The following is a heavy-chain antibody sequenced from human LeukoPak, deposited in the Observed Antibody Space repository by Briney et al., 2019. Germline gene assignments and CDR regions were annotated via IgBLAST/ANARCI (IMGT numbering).Heavy chain of an antibody. Sequence: PGGSLRLSCAASGFTFSSYAMHWVRQAPGKGLEWVAVISYDGSNKYYADSVKGRFTISRDNSKNTLYLQMNSLRAEDTAVYYCASGVGPPVKISPGDYWGQGTLVTVSS. CDR3: ASGVGPPVKISPGDY. D-gene: IGHD2-2*01. CDR2: ISYDGSNK. J-gene: IGHJ4*02. V-gene: IGHV3-30-3*01. CDR1: GFTFSSYA.